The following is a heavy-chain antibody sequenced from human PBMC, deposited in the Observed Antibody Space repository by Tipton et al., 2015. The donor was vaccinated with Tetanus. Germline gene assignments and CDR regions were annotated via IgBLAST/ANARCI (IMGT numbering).Heavy chain of an antibody. V-gene: IGHV1-18*01. J-gene: IGHJ4*02. CDR3: VRDRAAAGGSDY. D-gene: IGHD6-25*01. CDR2: ISGYNGNA. Sequence: GEVKKPGASVKVSCKASGYTFTSYAVTWVRQAPGQGLEWMGWISGYNGNANFTQKFQGRLTMTRDTSTSTAYMELRSLRSDDTAVYYCVRDRAAAGGSDYWGQGTLVTV. CDR1: GYTFTSYA.